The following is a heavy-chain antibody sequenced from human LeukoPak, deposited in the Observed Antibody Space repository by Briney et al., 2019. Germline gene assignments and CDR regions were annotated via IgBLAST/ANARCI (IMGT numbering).Heavy chain of an antibody. Sequence: GGSLRLSCAASGFTFSSYAMSWVRQAPGKGLEWVSAISGSVGSTYYADSVKGRFTISRDNSKNTLYLQTNSLRAEDTAVYYCASTGARYYYDSSGYYSFDYWGQGTLVTVSS. CDR1: GFTFSSYA. CDR3: ASTGARYYYDSSGYYSFDY. D-gene: IGHD3-22*01. V-gene: IGHV3-23*01. CDR2: ISGSVGST. J-gene: IGHJ4*02.